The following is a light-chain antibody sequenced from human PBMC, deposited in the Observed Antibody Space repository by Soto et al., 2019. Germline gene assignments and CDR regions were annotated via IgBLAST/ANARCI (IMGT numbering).Light chain of an antibody. CDR1: SSDVGDNNY. CDR3: SSYTSSSTLYV. J-gene: IGLJ1*01. V-gene: IGLV2-14*01. CDR2: DVT. Sequence: QSALTQPASVSGSPGQSFTISCTGTSSDVGDNNYVSWYQQHPGKAPKLMIYDVTHRPSGISNRFSGSKSGNTASLTISGLQAEDEADYYCSSYTSSSTLYVFGTGTKVTVL.